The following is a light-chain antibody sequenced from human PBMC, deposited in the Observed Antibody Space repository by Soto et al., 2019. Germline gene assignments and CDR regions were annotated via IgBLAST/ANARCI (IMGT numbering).Light chain of an antibody. J-gene: IGKJ1*01. Sequence: EIVMTQSPATLSVSPGERATLSCRASQSVSSNLAWYQQKPGQAPRLLIYGVSTRATGIPARFSGSGSGTEFTLTISSLQSEDFAVYYCQQYNNPSTFGQGTKVEIK. CDR3: QQYNNPST. CDR1: QSVSSN. V-gene: IGKV3-15*01. CDR2: GVS.